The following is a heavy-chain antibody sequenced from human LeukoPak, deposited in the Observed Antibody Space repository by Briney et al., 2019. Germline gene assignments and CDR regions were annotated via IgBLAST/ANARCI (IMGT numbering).Heavy chain of an antibody. J-gene: IGHJ6*02. CDR2: IIQDGSAT. Sequence: GSLRLSCAASGFTFSRYCMTWVRQAPGKGLEGVAEIIQDGSATYYIDSVRGRFTISRDNAKNSLYLQMNSLRAEDTAVYYCVVGGSWYYYYGMDVWGQGTTVTVSS. V-gene: IGHV3-7*01. CDR1: GFTFSRYC. CDR3: VVGGSWYYYYGMDV. D-gene: IGHD2-15*01.